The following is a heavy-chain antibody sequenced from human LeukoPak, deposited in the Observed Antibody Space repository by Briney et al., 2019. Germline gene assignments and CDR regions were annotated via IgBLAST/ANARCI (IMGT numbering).Heavy chain of an antibody. CDR2: IYYSGST. CDR1: GGSISSGGYY. J-gene: IGHJ6*03. CDR3: ARDLLGSGYTPFDYYYMDV. D-gene: IGHD3-22*01. V-gene: IGHV4-31*03. Sequence: SETLSLTCTASGGSISSGGYYWSWIRQHPGKGLEWIGYIYYSGSTYYNPSLKSRVTISVDTSKNQFSLKLSSVTAADTAVYYCARDLLGSGYTPFDYYYMDVWGKGTTVTVSS.